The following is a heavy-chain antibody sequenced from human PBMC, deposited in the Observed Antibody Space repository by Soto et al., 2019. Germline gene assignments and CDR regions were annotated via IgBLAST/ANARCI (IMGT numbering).Heavy chain of an antibody. CDR3: ARDLAAAAY. J-gene: IGHJ4*02. CDR2: INPLPTSGST. Sequence: ASVKVCCKASGYIFTNYYIHWVRQAPGQGLEWMAIINPLPTSGSTNYAQKFQGRVTVTRDTSTSTVYLELSSLRSDDTAVYYCARDLAAAAYWGQGTLVTVSS. CDR1: GYIFTNYY. V-gene: IGHV1-46*01. D-gene: IGHD6-13*01.